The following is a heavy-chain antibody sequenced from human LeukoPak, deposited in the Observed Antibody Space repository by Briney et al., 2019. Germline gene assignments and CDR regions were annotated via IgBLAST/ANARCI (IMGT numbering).Heavy chain of an antibody. Sequence: SVKVSCKASGGTFSSYTISWVRQAPGQGLEWMGRIIPILGIANYAQKFQGRVTITADKSTSTAYMELSSLRSEDTAVYYCARESRTTVLYYGMDVWGRGTTVTVSS. CDR3: ARESRTTVLYYGMDV. V-gene: IGHV1-69*04. J-gene: IGHJ6*02. D-gene: IGHD4-11*01. CDR2: IIPILGIA. CDR1: GGTFSSYT.